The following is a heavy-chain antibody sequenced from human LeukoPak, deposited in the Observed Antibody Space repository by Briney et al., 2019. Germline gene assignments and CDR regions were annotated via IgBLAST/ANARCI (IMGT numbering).Heavy chain of an antibody. CDR1: GGSFSGYY. Sequence: PSETLSLTCAVYGGSFSGYYWSWIRQPPGKGLEWIGEISHSGSTNYNPSLKSRVTMSVDTSKHQFSLKLSSVTAADTAVYYCARLPYCSGGSCYFDYWGQGTLVTVSS. CDR2: ISHSGST. D-gene: IGHD2-15*01. J-gene: IGHJ4*02. V-gene: IGHV4-34*01. CDR3: ARLPYCSGGSCYFDY.